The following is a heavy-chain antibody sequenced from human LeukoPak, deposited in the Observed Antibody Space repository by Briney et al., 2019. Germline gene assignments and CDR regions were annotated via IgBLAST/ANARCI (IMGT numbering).Heavy chain of an antibody. V-gene: IGHV3-21*01. CDR1: GLTFSSYS. J-gene: IGHJ4*02. CDR3: ARDQWLIPYFDY. CDR2: ISSSSSYI. Sequence: GGSLRLSCAASGLTFSSYSMNWVRQAPGKGLEWVSSISSSSSYIYYADSVKGRFTISRDNAKNSLYLQMNGLRAEDTAVYYCARDQWLIPYFDYWGQGTLVTVSS. D-gene: IGHD6-19*01.